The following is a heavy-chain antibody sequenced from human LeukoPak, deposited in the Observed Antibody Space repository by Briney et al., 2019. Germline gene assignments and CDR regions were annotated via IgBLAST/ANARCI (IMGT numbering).Heavy chain of an antibody. CDR2: INSDGSST. V-gene: IGHV3-74*01. J-gene: IGHJ4*02. Sequence: GRCLCLTCAASGFTFSWYWMHWGRQTGGKGLVWVSRINSDGSSTREAHSVKRRFTIPRHNAKNTLDLQMSSLRAEDTAVYYCARVDCSGGICYFDYWGQRTLVTVSS. CDR1: GFTFSWYW. CDR3: ARVDCSGGICYFDY. D-gene: IGHD2-15*01.